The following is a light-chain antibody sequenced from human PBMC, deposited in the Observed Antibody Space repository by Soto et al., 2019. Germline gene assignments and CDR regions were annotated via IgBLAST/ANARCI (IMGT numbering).Light chain of an antibody. CDR2: EVS. Sequence: QSALTQPASVSGSPGQSITISCTGTSSDVGSYNLVSWYQQHPGKAPKLMIYEVSKRPSGVSNRFSGSKSGNTASLTLSGLQAEDEADYYGCSYAGSSVVFGGGTKLTVL. CDR3: CSYAGSSVV. V-gene: IGLV2-23*02. CDR1: SSDVGSYNL. J-gene: IGLJ2*01.